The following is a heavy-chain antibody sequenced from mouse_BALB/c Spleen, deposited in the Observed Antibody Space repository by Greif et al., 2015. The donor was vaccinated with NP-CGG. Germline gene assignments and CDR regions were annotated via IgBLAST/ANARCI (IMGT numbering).Heavy chain of an antibody. CDR1: GYSFTGYY. Sequence: LVKTGASVKISCKASGYSFTGYYMHWVKRSHGKSLEWIGYISCSNGATSYTQTFKCKATFTVDTSSSRAYMQFNSRTSEDSAVYYCAISQLGLLWASDDLGQGTSVTVSS. CDR3: AISQLGLLWASDD. J-gene: IGHJ4*01. D-gene: IGHD3-1*01. CDR2: ISCSNGAT. V-gene: IGHV1S34*01.